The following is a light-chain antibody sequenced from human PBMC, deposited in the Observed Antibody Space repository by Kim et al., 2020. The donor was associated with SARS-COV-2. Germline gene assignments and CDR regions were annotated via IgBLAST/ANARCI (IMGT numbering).Light chain of an antibody. CDR1: RSNIGSNV. CDR3: VAWDDSLNGSV. Sequence: GQRVTIACSGSRSNIGSNVVNWYQQLPGTAPKLLIYHNDYRPSGVPARFSGSKSGTSASLAISGLQSEDEADYYCVAWDDSLNGSVFGGGTQLTVL. V-gene: IGLV1-44*01. CDR2: HND. J-gene: IGLJ3*02.